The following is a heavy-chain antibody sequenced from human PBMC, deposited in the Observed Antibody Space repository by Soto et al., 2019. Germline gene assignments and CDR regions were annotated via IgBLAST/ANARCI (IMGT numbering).Heavy chain of an antibody. V-gene: IGHV4-39*01. CDR1: GGSISSSSYY. D-gene: IGHD2-15*01. Sequence: SETLSLTCTVSGGSISSSSYYWGWIRQPPGKGLEWIGSIYYSGSTYYNPSLKSRVTISVDTSKNQFSLKLSSVTAADTAVYYCARIVVVVAATFEWFDPWGQGTLVTVSS. CDR2: IYYSGST. J-gene: IGHJ5*02. CDR3: ARIVVVVAATFEWFDP.